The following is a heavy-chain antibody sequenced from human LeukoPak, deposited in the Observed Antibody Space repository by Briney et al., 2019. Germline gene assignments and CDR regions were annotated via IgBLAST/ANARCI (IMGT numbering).Heavy chain of an antibody. CDR1: GFTFSSYG. Sequence: GRSLRLSCAASGFTFSSYGMHWVRQAPGKGLEWVAVISYDGSNKYYADSVKGRFTISRDNSKNTLYLQMNSLRAEDTAVYYCAKEVGTSALDYWGQGTLVTVSS. V-gene: IGHV3-30*18. D-gene: IGHD1-26*01. J-gene: IGHJ4*02. CDR3: AKEVGTSALDY. CDR2: ISYDGSNK.